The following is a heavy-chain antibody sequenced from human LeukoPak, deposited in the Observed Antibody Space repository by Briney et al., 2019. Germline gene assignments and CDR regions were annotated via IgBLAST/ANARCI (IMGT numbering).Heavy chain of an antibody. CDR3: ATTRRDGYNFGDY. V-gene: IGHV3-11*01. CDR2: ISSSGSTI. J-gene: IGHJ4*02. Sequence: GGSLRLSCAASGFTFSDYYMSWIRQAPGKGQEWVSYISSSGSTIYYADSVKGRFTISRDNSKNTLYLQMNSLRAEDTAVYYCATTRRDGYNFGDYWGQGTLVTVSS. D-gene: IGHD5-24*01. CDR1: GFTFSDYY.